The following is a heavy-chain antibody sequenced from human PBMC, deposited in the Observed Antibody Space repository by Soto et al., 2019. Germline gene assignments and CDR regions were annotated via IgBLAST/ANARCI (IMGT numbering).Heavy chain of an antibody. Sequence: QITLKESGPTLVKPTQTLTLTCTFSGFSLTTTGVGVGWIRQPPGKALEWLALIYWDGDKRFRPSLKSSLTITNDTSKNQVVLTMTNVDPVDTATYYCARTDYYGSWYFDTWGQGTLVTVSS. CDR3: ARTDYYGSWYFDT. D-gene: IGHD3-10*01. CDR1: GFSLTTTGVG. J-gene: IGHJ4*02. CDR2: IYWDGDK. V-gene: IGHV2-5*02.